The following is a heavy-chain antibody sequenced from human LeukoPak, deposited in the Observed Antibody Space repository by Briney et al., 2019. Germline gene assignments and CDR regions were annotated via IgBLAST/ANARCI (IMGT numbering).Heavy chain of an antibody. CDR1: GFTFTKAY. CDR2: IKQDGSKK. Sequence: GGSLRLSCAASGFTFTKAYMSWVRQAPGKGLEWVANIKQDGSKKSYVDSVKGRFTISRDNPKNTLYLQMNSLRAEDTAVYYCASSRAPWAFDIWGQGTMVTVSS. V-gene: IGHV3-7*03. J-gene: IGHJ3*02. CDR3: ASSRAPWAFDI.